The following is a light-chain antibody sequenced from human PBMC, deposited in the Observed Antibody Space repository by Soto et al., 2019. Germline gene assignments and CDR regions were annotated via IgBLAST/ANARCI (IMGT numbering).Light chain of an antibody. CDR2: GAS. CDR3: QQYSSAALT. CDR1: QSVRSSH. Sequence: EIVLTQSPGTLSLSPGETATLSCRASQSVRSSHLAWYQQKPAQAPRLLIYGASTRATGIPDRFSASGSGTDFTLTITRLESEDFAVYHCQQYSSAALTFGGGTKVDI. J-gene: IGKJ4*01. V-gene: IGKV3-20*01.